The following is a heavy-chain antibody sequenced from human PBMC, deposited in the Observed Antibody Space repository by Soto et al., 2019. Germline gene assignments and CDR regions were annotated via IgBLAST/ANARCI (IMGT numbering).Heavy chain of an antibody. D-gene: IGHD2-2*01. Sequence: PSETLSLTCTVSGGSISSGDYYWSWIRQPPGKGLEWIGYIYYSGSTYYNPSLKSRVTISVDTSKNQFSLKLSSVTAADTAVYYCARGEVFCIRTCCYPSHGRAVWGQGTTVPVSA. CDR3: ARGEVFCIRTCCYPSHGRAV. CDR2: IYYSGST. CDR1: GGSISSGDYY. J-gene: IGHJ6*01. V-gene: IGHV4-30-4*01.